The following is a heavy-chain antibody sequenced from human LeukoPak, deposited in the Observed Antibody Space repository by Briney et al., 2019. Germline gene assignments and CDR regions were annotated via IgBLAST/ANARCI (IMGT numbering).Heavy chain of an antibody. CDR2: IWYDGSNK. J-gene: IGHJ3*02. Sequence: GGSLRLSCAASGFTFSSYGMHWVRQAPGKGLEWVAVIWYDGSNKYYADSVKGRFTISRDNSKNTLYLQMNSLRAEDTAVYYCAREASYGALAFDIWGQGTMVTVSS. CDR3: AREASYGALAFDI. V-gene: IGHV3-33*01. CDR1: GFTFSSYG. D-gene: IGHD4-17*01.